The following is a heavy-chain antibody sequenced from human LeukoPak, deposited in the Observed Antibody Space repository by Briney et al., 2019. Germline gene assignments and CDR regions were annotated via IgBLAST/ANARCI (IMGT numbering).Heavy chain of an antibody. Sequence: GATVKFSCKISGYTLTEVSMHWVRHAPAKGLEWMGGFAPGDGETVYAQNFQGRLLVNEDTSTDTAYMEMRSLRSDDTAVYYCATEIVGYGDVNYFDSWGQGRLVTV. CDR2: FAPGDGET. J-gene: IGHJ4*02. D-gene: IGHD4-17*01. V-gene: IGHV1-24*01. CDR1: GYTLTEVS. CDR3: ATEIVGYGDVNYFDS.